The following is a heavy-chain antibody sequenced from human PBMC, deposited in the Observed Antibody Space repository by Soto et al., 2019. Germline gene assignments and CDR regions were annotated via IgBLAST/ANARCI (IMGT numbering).Heavy chain of an antibody. CDR1: GGTFSSYA. CDR2: IIPIFDTA. J-gene: IGHJ6*02. D-gene: IGHD2-2*02. Sequence: QVQLVQSGAEVKKPGSSVKVSCKASGGTFSSYAISWVRQAPGQGLEWMGGIIPIFDTANYAQKFKCRVTITADESTTTAYMELSSLRSEDTAVYYCARRGYCSSTSCYKVYGMDVWGQGTTVTVSS. V-gene: IGHV1-69*01. CDR3: ARRGYCSSTSCYKVYGMDV.